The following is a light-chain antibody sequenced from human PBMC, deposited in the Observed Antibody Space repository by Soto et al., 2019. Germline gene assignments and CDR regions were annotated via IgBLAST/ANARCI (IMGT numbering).Light chain of an antibody. J-gene: IGLJ1*01. CDR1: SSDVGSYNL. Sequence: QSALTQPASVSGSPGQSITISCTGISSDVGSYNLVSWHQHHPGKAPKLIIYEDSKRPSGVANRFSGSKSGNTASLTISGLQAEDEADYHCCSHAGSNTYVFGPGTKVTVL. CDR3: CSHAGSNTYV. CDR2: EDS. V-gene: IGLV2-23*01.